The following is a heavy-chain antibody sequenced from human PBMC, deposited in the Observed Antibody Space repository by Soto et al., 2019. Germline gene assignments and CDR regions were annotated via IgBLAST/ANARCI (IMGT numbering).Heavy chain of an antibody. CDR3: AKAWKDNARHRYFDH. CDR1: GFTFSSYA. Sequence: GGSLRLSCAASGFTFSSYAMSWVRQAPGKGLEWVSAISGSGGGTYYADSVKGRFTVSRDKSKNTLYLQMNSLRAEDTAVYSCAKAWKDNARHRYFDHWGQGTLVTVSS. CDR2: ISGSGGGT. J-gene: IGHJ4*02. V-gene: IGHV3-23*01. D-gene: IGHD1-1*01.